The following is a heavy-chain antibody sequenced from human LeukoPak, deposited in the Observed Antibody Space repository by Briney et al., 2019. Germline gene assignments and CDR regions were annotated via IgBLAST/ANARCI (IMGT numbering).Heavy chain of an antibody. V-gene: IGHV5-51*01. CDR1: GYAFTGYW. J-gene: IGHJ4*02. CDR2: IYPGNSET. D-gene: IGHD2-2*01. CDR3: ARGRYCDSNSCQRFDS. Sequence: GESLKISCKGAGYAFTGYWVAWVRQMPEKGLEWMGIIYPGNSETKYSPSVQGQVTISADNSITTAYLQWSSLKASDTAMYFCARGRYCDSNSCQRFDSWGQGTLVTVSS.